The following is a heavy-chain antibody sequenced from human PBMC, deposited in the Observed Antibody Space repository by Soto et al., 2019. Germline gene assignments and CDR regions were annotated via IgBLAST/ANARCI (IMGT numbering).Heavy chain of an antibody. CDR1: GGTFSSYP. CDR2: IIPIFGTA. CDR3: ARDKEQLVSYFDY. V-gene: IGHV1-69*05. J-gene: IGHJ4*02. Sequence: GASVKVSCKASGGTFSSYPISWVRQAPGQGLEWMGGIIPIFGTANYAQKFQGRVTMTRDTSTSTVYMELSSLRSEDTAVYYCARDKEQLVSYFDYWGQGTLVTVSS. D-gene: IGHD6-6*01.